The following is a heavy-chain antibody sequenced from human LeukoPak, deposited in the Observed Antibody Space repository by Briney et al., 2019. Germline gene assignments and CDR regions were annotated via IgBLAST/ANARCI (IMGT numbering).Heavy chain of an antibody. V-gene: IGHV3-30-3*01. CDR2: ISYDGSNK. CDR3: ARVRTDRYCSGGSCSPRSYYGMDV. D-gene: IGHD2-15*01. Sequence: GGSLRLSCAASGFTFSSYAMHWVRQAPGKGLEWGAVISYDGSNKYYADSVKGRFTISRDNSKNTLYLQMNSLRAEDTAVYYCARVRTDRYCSGGSCSPRSYYGMDVWGQGTTVTVSS. J-gene: IGHJ6*02. CDR1: GFTFSSYA.